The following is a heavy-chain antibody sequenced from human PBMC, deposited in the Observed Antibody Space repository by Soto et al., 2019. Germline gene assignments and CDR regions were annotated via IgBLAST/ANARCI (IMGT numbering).Heavy chain of an antibody. D-gene: IGHD3-22*01. CDR3: ARGPYDFSGYYYDYYYGMDV. Sequence: ASVKVSCKASGYTFTGYYMHWVRQAPGQGLEWMGWINPNSGGTNYAQKFQGWVTMTRDTSISTAYMELSRLRSDDTAVYYCARGPYDFSGYYYDYYYGMDVWAQGTTVTVSS. J-gene: IGHJ6*02. V-gene: IGHV1-2*04. CDR2: INPNSGGT. CDR1: GYTFTGYY.